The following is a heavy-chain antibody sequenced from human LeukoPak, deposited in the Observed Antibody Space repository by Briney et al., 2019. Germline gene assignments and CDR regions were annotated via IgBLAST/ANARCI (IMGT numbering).Heavy chain of an antibody. D-gene: IGHD1-1*01. Sequence: SETLSLTCTVSGGSISSGDYYWTWIRQPPGKGLEWIGSIFYSGITYNNPSLKSRITISIGTSKNQFSLKLSSVTAADTAVYYCARVRRAGNTGWNFDLWGRGTLVTVSS. J-gene: IGHJ2*01. V-gene: IGHV4-30-4*08. CDR1: GGSISSGDYY. CDR3: ARVRRAGNTGWNFDL. CDR2: IFYSGIT.